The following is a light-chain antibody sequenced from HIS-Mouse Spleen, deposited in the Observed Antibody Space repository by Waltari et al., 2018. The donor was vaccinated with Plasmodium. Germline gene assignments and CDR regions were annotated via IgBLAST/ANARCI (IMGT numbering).Light chain of an antibody. V-gene: IGLV3-10*03. CDR3: YSTDSSGNHRV. Sequence: SYELTQPPPVSVSPGQTARFTCSGDALPKQYAYWYQQKSGPAPVLVIYEDSKRPSGIPGRFSGSSAGTMATLTISGAQVEDEDDYYCYSTDSSGNHRVFGGGTKLTVL. CDR1: ALPKQY. J-gene: IGLJ3*02. CDR2: EDS.